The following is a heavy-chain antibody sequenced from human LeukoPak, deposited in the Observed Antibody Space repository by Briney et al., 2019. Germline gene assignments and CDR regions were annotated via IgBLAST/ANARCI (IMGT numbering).Heavy chain of an antibody. J-gene: IGHJ4*02. CDR1: GGSISSGGYY. D-gene: IGHD3/OR15-3a*01. CDR3: ARDSWRTGFDY. Sequence: SQTLSLTCTVSGGSISSGGYYWSWIRQPPGKGLEWIGYIYYSGSTYYNPSLKSRVTISVDRSKNQFSLKLSSVTAADTAVYYCARDSWRTGFDYWGQGTLVTVSS. CDR2: IYYSGST. V-gene: IGHV4-30-2*01.